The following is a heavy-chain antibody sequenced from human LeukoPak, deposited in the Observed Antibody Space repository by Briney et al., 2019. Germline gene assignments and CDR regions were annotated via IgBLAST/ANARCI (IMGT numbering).Heavy chain of an antibody. J-gene: IGHJ4*02. V-gene: IGHV3-66*02. Sequence: GGSLRLSCAASGFTVSSNYMSWVRQAPGKGLEWVSIIYSGGSTYYADSVKGRFTISRDNSKNTLYLQMNSLRAEDTAVYFCVRLGYSYGYGDWNHFDYWGQGTLVTVSS. D-gene: IGHD5-18*01. CDR3: VRLGYSYGYGDWNHFDY. CDR2: IYSGGST. CDR1: GFTVSSNY.